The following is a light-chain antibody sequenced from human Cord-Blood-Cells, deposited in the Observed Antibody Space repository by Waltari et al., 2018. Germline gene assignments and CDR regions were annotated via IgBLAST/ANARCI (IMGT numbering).Light chain of an antibody. J-gene: IGKJ5*01. CDR3: QQYGSSPPIT. CDR2: CAS. V-gene: IGKV3-20*01. Sequence: IVLTQSPGTLSLSPGERATLSCRASQSVSSSYLAWYQQKPGQAPRLLIYCASSRATGIPDRFRGSGSGTDFTLTISRLEPEDFAVYYCQQYGSSPPITFGQGTRLEIK. CDR1: QSVSSSY.